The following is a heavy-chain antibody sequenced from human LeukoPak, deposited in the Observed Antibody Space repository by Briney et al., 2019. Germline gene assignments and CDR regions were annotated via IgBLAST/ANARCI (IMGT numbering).Heavy chain of an antibody. CDR1: GFTFSSYA. D-gene: IGHD1-26*01. CDR3: AKGRVWELFYYFDY. J-gene: IGHJ4*02. CDR2: ISGSGGST. V-gene: IGHV3-23*01. Sequence: GGSLRLSCAASGFTFSSYAMSWVRQAPGKGLEWVSVISGSGGSTYYADSAKGRFTISRDNSKNTLYLQMNSLRAEDTAVYYCAKGRVWELFYYFDYWGQGTLVTVSS.